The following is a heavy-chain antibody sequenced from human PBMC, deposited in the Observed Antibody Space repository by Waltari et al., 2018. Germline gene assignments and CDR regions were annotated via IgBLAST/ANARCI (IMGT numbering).Heavy chain of an antibody. CDR1: GFIFTNYW. CDR2: IKHDGSEK. Sequence: EVQLVESGGGLVQPGGYLRLAGAASGFIFTNYWMSWVRQAPGKGLEWVTKIKHDGSEKYYVDSVKGRFTISRDYAKNSLDLQMNSLRAEDTAVYYCARDRYYYYFGMDVWGQGTTVTVSS. V-gene: IGHV3-7*01. CDR3: ARDRYYYYFGMDV. J-gene: IGHJ6*02.